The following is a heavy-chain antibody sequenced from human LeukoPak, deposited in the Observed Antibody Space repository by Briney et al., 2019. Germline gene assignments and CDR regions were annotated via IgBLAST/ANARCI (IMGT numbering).Heavy chain of an antibody. J-gene: IGHJ4*02. Sequence: GGSLKLSCAASGFTFSGSAMHWVRQASGKGLEWVGRIRSKANSYATAYAASVKGGFTISRDDSKNTAYLQMNSLKTEDTAVYYCAVVEDYWGQGTLVTVSS. CDR3: AVVEDY. D-gene: IGHD2-15*01. CDR1: GFTFSGSA. CDR2: IRSKANSYAT. V-gene: IGHV3-73*01.